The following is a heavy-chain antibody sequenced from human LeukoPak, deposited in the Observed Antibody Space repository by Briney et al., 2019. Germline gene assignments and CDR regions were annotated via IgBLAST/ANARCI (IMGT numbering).Heavy chain of an antibody. J-gene: IGHJ4*02. D-gene: IGHD6-25*01. CDR3: AKSGNTETIDY. CDR2: IRDSDGRT. Sequence: GGSLRLSCAASGFTLSSYAMSWVRQTPGKGLECVSTIRDSDGRTYYADSVEGRFTISRDNSTNTLYLQMNSLRAGDTAIYYCAKSGNTETIDYWGQGTLVTVSS. V-gene: IGHV3-23*01. CDR1: GFTLSSYA.